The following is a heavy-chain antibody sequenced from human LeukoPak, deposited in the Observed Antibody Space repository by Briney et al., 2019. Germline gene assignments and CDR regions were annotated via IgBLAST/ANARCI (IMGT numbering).Heavy chain of an antibody. Sequence: ASVKVSCKASGYTFTSYDINWVRQATGQGLEWMGWMNPNSGNTGYAQKFQGRVTITRNTSISTAYMELSSLRSEDTAVCYCARGGYSGYDPAFDYWGQGTLVTVSS. J-gene: IGHJ4*02. CDR1: GYTFTSYD. CDR2: MNPNSGNT. CDR3: ARGGYSGYDPAFDY. D-gene: IGHD5-12*01. V-gene: IGHV1-8*03.